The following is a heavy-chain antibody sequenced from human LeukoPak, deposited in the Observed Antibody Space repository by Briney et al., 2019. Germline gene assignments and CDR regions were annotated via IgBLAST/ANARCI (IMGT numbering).Heavy chain of an antibody. J-gene: IGHJ2*01. CDR2: FDPEDGET. V-gene: IGHV1-24*01. CDR3: ATRRGDYVWGSYRQYWYLDL. D-gene: IGHD3-16*02. CDR1: GYTLTELS. Sequence: GGSVRVSCKVSGYTLTELSMHWVRQAPGKGLEWMGGFDPEDGETIYAQKFQGRVTMTEDTSTDTAYMELSSLRSEDTAVYYCATRRGDYVWGSYRQYWYLDLWGRGTLVTVSS.